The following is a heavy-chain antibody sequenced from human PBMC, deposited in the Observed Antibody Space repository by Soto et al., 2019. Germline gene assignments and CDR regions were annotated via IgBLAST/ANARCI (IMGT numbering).Heavy chain of an antibody. Sequence: QVHLVQSGAEVKKPGASVKVSCQGSGYAFTTYGITWVRQAPGQGLEWMGWISAHNGNTNYAQKLQGRVTVTRDTSTSTAYMELRCQRYDDTAVYYCARGRYGDYWGQGALVTVSS. D-gene: IGHD1-1*01. CDR1: GYAFTTYG. CDR3: ARGRYGDY. J-gene: IGHJ4*02. V-gene: IGHV1-18*01. CDR2: ISAHNGNT.